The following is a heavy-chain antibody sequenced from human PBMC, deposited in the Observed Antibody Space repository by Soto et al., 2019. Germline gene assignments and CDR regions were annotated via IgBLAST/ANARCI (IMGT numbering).Heavy chain of an antibody. V-gene: IGHV4-59*01. Sequence: SETLSLTCTVSGGSISSYYWSWIRQPPGKGLEWIGYIYYSGSTNYNPSLKSRVTISVYTSKNQFSLKLSSVTAADTALYYCASSPPGRFGERPSLDTWGQGTLVTVSS. D-gene: IGHD3-10*01. CDR2: IYYSGST. CDR1: GGSISSYY. CDR3: ASSPPGRFGERPSLDT. J-gene: IGHJ5*02.